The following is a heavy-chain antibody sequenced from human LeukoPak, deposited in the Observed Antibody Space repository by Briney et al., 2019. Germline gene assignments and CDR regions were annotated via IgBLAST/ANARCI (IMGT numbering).Heavy chain of an antibody. D-gene: IGHD6-13*01. J-gene: IGHJ4*02. CDR1: GFTFSSYW. CDR3: AKDQEQQLPGSYRFDY. V-gene: IGHV3-23*01. Sequence: GGSLRLSCAASGFTFSSYWMSWVRQAPGKGLEWVSAISGSGGSTYYADSVKGRFTISRDNSKNTLYLQMNSLRAEDTAVYYCAKDQEQQLPGSYRFDYWGQGTLVTVSS. CDR2: ISGSGGST.